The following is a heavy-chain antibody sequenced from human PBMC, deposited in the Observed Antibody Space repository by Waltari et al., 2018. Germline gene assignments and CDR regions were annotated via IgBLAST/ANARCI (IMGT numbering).Heavy chain of an antibody. CDR3: GRDVYGDYVGGGGGAFDI. CDR2: ISSRSYI. CDR1: GFTLSPQS. Sequence: EVQLVESGGGLVKPGGSLRLSCAASGFTLSPQSMNWVRQAPGKGLEWVSSISSRSYIYYVDSVKGRFTISRDNAKNSLYLQMNSLRTEDTAVYYCGRDVYGDYVGGGGGAFDIWGQGTMVTVSS. J-gene: IGHJ3*02. V-gene: IGHV3-21*01. D-gene: IGHD4-17*01.